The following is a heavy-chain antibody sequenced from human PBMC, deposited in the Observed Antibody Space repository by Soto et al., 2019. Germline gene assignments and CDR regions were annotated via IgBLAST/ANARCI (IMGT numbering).Heavy chain of an antibody. CDR2: IKNNANSYAT. CDR1: GFTFSDHY. Sequence: GGSLRLSCVASGFTFSDHYMDWARQAPGKGPEWVGRIKNNANSYATDYAASVKGRFTISRDDSKNSLYLEMNGLKTDDSAIYYCVMEEYAYMGYWGQGTLVTVSS. CDR3: VMEEYAYMGY. D-gene: IGHD2-8*02. V-gene: IGHV3-72*01. J-gene: IGHJ4*02.